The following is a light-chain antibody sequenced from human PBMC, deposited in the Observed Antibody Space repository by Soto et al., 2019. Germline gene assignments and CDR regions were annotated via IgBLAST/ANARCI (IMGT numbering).Light chain of an antibody. Sequence: EIVLTQSPATLSLSRGERATLSCRASRSVSSFLAWYHQNPGQAPRLLIYDASNTPTGIPARFSGSGSRTDFPLTINSLEPDDFAVYSCQQRSNWPLTFGGGTKVDIK. CDR1: RSVSSF. CDR2: DAS. V-gene: IGKV3-11*01. CDR3: QQRSNWPLT. J-gene: IGKJ4*01.